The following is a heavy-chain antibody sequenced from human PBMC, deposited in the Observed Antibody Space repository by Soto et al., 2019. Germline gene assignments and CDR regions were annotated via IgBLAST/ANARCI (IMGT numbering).Heavy chain of an antibody. D-gene: IGHD3-22*01. CDR1: GYTFTGYY. CDR3: AINAYDGREDDAFDI. V-gene: IGHV1-2*04. CDR2: INPNSGGT. J-gene: IGHJ3*02. Sequence: ASVKVSCKASGYTFTGYYMHWVRQAPGQGLEWMGWINPNSGGTNYAQKFQGWVTMTRDTSISTAYMELSRLRSDDTAVYYCAINAYDGREDDAFDIRGQRTMVTVSS.